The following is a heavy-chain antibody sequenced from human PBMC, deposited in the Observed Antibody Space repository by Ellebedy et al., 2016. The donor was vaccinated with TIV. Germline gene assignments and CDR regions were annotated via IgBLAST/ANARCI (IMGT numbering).Heavy chain of an antibody. CDR1: GFTFSSYA. CDR2: ISSTGSRT. J-gene: IGHJ4*02. D-gene: IGHD3-22*01. V-gene: IGHV3-23*01. Sequence: PGGSLRLSCAAFGFTFSSYAMSWVRQAPGKGLEWVSTISSTGSRTYYADSVEGRFIISRDNSKKTLYLQMNSLRAEETAVYYCAKGRGGGSDTSAPRYYFDYWGLGTLVTVSS. CDR3: AKGRGGGSDTSAPRYYFDY.